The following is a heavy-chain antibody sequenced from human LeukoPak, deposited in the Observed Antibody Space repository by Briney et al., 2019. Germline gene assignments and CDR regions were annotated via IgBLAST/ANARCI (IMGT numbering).Heavy chain of an antibody. V-gene: IGHV1-69*05. J-gene: IGHJ4*02. CDR2: IIPIFGTA. Sequence: ASVEVSCKASGGTFSSYAISWVRQAPGQGLEWMGGIIPIFGTANYAQKFQGRVTITTDESTSTAYMELSSLRSEDTAVYYCARDQYRNDILTGYGGHLGYWGQGTLVTVSS. CDR3: ARDQYRNDILTGYGGHLGY. CDR1: GGTFSSYA. D-gene: IGHD3-9*01.